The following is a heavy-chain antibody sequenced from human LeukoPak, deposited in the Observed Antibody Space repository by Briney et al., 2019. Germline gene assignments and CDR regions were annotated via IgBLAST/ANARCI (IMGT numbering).Heavy chain of an antibody. J-gene: IGHJ5*02. V-gene: IGHV1-2*02. CDR3: ARDRYSCTNGVCYTGGVWFDP. Sequence: GASVKVSCKASGYTFSGYYMNWLRQAPGQRPEWMGWINPNSGATNYAHKFQGRVTLTRDTSIKTAYMELSSLTSDDTAVYYCARDRYSCTNGVCYTGGVWFDPWGQGTLVTVSS. D-gene: IGHD2-8*01. CDR1: GYTFSGYY. CDR2: INPNSGAT.